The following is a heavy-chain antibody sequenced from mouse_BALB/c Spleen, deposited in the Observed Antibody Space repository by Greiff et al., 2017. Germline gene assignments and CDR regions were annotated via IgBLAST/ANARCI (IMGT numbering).Heavy chain of an antibody. Sequence: QVQLKQPGAELVKPGASVKMSCKASGYTFTSYNMHWVKQTPGQGLEWIGAIYPGNGDTSYNQKFKGKATLTADKSSSTAYMQLSSLTSEDSAVYYCARWDNFFAYWGQGTLVTVSA. CDR2: IYPGNGDT. J-gene: IGHJ3*01. D-gene: IGHD1-3*01. CDR1: GYTFTSYN. CDR3: ARWDNFFAY. V-gene: IGHV1-12*01.